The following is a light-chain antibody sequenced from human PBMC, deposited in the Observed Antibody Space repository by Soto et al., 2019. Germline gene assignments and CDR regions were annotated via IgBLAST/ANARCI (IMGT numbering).Light chain of an antibody. CDR1: QSVNSN. Sequence: EIVMTQSPATLSVSPGERATLSCRASQSVNSNLAWYQRKPGQAPRLLIYGASTRATGIPARFRGSGSGTEFTLTISSLQSEDFAVYYCQQYNKWPFTFGPGTKVDIK. CDR2: GAS. J-gene: IGKJ3*01. CDR3: QQYNKWPFT. V-gene: IGKV3-15*01.